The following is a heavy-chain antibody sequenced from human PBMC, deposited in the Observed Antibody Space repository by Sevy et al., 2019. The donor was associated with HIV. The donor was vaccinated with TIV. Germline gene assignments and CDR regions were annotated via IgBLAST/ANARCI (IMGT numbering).Heavy chain of an antibody. D-gene: IGHD3-3*01. CDR2: IYSGGST. CDR3: AREHYDFWSGYYKDY. V-gene: IGHV3-53*01. CDR1: GFTVSSNY. Sequence: GGSLRLSCAASGFTVSSNYMSWVRQVPGKGLEWVSVIYSGGSTYYADSVKGRFTIPRDNSKNTLYLQMNSLRAEDTAVYYCAREHYDFWSGYYKDYWGQGTLVTVSS. J-gene: IGHJ4*02.